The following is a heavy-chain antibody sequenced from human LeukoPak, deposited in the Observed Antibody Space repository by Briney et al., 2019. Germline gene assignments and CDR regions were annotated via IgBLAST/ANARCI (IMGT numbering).Heavy chain of an antibody. CDR1: GFTFTSHA. D-gene: IGHD4-23*01. J-gene: IGHJ3*02. CDR2: ISGAGTFI. V-gene: IGHV3-21*01. Sequence: GGSLRLSCTASGFTFTSHAMNWVRQAPGAGLEWVASISGAGTFIYYADSVKGRFTISRDNTKNSLYLQMNGLRAEDTAVYYCARVRSVGGNPHAFNIWGQGTMVTVSS. CDR3: ARVRSVGGNPHAFNI.